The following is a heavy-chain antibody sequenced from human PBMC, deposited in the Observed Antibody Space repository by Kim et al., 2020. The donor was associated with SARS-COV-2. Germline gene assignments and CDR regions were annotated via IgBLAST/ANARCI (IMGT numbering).Heavy chain of an antibody. CDR2: IYYSGST. V-gene: IGHV4-31*03. D-gene: IGHD6-13*01. CDR3: ARLRRSSSCFSHRFDP. Sequence: SETLSLTCTVSGGSISSAGYYWSWIRQHPGKGLEWIGYIYYSGSTYYNPSLKSRVTISVDTSKNQFSLKLSSVTAADTAVYYCARLRRSSSCFSHRFDPWSRGTLVTVSS. J-gene: IGHJ5*02. CDR1: GGSISSAGYY.